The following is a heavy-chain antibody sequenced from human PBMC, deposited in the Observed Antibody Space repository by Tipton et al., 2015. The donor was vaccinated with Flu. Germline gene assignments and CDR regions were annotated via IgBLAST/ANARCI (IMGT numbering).Heavy chain of an antibody. CDR3: AGTMLVTPDAFDV. CDR2: IYDSGST. J-gene: IGHJ3*01. V-gene: IGHV4-59*12. CDR1: GGSITTYY. Sequence: LRLSCTVSGGSITTYYWSWIRQSPGKGLEWIGYIYDSGSTNYNPSLKSRVTISVDTSKNHFSLELSSVTAADTAVYYCAGTMLVTPDAFDVWGQGTMVTVSS. D-gene: IGHD4-23*01.